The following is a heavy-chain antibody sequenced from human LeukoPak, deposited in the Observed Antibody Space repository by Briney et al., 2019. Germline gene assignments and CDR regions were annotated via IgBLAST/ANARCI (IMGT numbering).Heavy chain of an antibody. J-gene: IGHJ4*02. CDR3: AKDLRGHIVVVTATSGVAFDY. CDR2: ISWNSGSI. CDR1: GFTFDDYA. V-gene: IGHV3-9*01. Sequence: GGSLRLSCAASGFTFDDYAMHWVRQAPGKGLEWVSGISWNSGSIGYADSVKGRFTISRDNAKNSLYLQMNSLRAEDTALYYCAKDLRGHIVVVTATSGVAFDYWGQGTLVTVSS. D-gene: IGHD2-21*02.